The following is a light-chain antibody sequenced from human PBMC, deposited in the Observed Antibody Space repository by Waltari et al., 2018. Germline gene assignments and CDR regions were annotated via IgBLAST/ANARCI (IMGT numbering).Light chain of an antibody. CDR3: QQYYNYPLT. CDR2: AAS. J-gene: IGKJ4*01. CDR1: QGISSY. V-gene: IGKV1-8*01. Sequence: IRMTQSPSSVSASTGDRVTITCRASQGISSYLAWFQQEPGKAPKLLIYAASSLQSGVASRFSGSGSGTDFTLTISCLQSEDLATYFCQQYYNYPLTFGGGTKVEIK.